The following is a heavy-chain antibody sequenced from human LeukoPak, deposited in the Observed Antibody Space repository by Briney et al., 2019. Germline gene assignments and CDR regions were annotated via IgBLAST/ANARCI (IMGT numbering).Heavy chain of an antibody. CDR1: GGSFSGYY. Sequence: KPSETLSLTCAVYGGSFSGYYWSWIRQPPGKGLEWIGEINHSGSTNYNPSLKSRVTISVDTSKNQFSLKLSSVPAADTAVYYCARGMVRGVIIFYYYYGMDVWGKGTTVTVSS. V-gene: IGHV4-34*01. J-gene: IGHJ6*04. CDR2: INHSGST. D-gene: IGHD3-10*01. CDR3: ARGMVRGVIIFYYYYGMDV.